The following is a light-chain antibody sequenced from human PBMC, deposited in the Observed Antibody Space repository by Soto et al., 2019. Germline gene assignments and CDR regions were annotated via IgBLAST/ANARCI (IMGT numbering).Light chain of an antibody. CDR3: QSYDSSLSGWV. CDR2: ANA. Sequence: QSVLTQPPSVSGAPGQRVAISCTGSSSNIGAGSNVHWYQQLPGTAPKLLIYANALRPSGVPDRFSGSKSGTSASLAIAGLQAEDEADYYCQSYDSSLSGWVFGGGTKLDVL. V-gene: IGLV1-40*01. J-gene: IGLJ3*02. CDR1: SSNIGAGSN.